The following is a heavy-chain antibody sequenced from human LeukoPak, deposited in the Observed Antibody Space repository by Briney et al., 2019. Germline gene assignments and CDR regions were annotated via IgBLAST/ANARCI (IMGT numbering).Heavy chain of an antibody. D-gene: IGHD5-18*01. J-gene: IGHJ4*02. CDR2: IYYSGST. CDR3: AGGYSPSSYFDY. CDR1: GGSISSYY. Sequence: SETLSLTCTVSGGSISSYYWSWIRQPPGKGLEWIGYIYYSGSTNYNPSLKSRVSISVDTSKNQFSLKLSSVTAADTAVYYCAGGYSPSSYFDYWGQGTLVTVSS. V-gene: IGHV4-59*01.